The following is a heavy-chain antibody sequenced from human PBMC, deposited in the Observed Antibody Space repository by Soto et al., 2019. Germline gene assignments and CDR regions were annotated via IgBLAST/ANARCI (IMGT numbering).Heavy chain of an antibody. CDR3: ATDVGNCWSYYFDF. V-gene: IGHV3-33*01. Sequence: QVQLVESGGGVVQPGTSLRLSCATSGFTFSSYGMYWVRQAPGKVLEWVAVIWYEGANEYYADSVKGRFTISRDNSKNTLYLQVNSLRAEDTAIYYCATDVGNCWSYYFDFWGQGTLVTVSS. CDR1: GFTFSSYG. CDR2: IWYEGANE. J-gene: IGHJ4*02. D-gene: IGHD2-15*01.